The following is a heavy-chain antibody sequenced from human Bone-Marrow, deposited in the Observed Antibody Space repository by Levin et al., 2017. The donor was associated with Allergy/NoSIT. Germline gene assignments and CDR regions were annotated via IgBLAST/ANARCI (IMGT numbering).Heavy chain of an antibody. D-gene: IGHD3-9*01. CDR2: ISTTSSTI. V-gene: IGHV3-48*02. Sequence: GASVKVSCAASGFTFSSHRMNWVRQAPGKGLEWVSYISTTSSTIYYADSVKGRFTISRDNAKNSLYLQMNSLRDEDTAVYYCARDHITIFSLYFDYWGPGTLVTVSS. J-gene: IGHJ4*02. CDR1: GFTFSSHR. CDR3: ARDHITIFSLYFDY.